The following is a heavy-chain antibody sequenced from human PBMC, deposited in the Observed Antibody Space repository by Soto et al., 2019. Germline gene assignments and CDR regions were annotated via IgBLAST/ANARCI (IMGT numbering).Heavy chain of an antibody. CDR2: ISAYNGNT. CDR1: GYTFTSYG. D-gene: IGHD4-4*01. CDR3: AREMTTLSFWGRYYYCGMGV. V-gene: IGHV1-18*01. J-gene: IGHJ6*02. Sequence: QVQLVQSGAEVKKPGASVKVSCKASGYTFTSYGISWVRQAPGQGLEWMGWISAYNGNTNYAQKLQGRVTMTTDTATSPDYMELRSLRSDDTAVYYCAREMTTLSFWGRYYYCGMGVWGQGTTVTVSS.